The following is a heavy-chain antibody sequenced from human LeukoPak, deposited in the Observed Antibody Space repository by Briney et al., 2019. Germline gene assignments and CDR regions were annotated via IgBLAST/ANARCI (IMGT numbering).Heavy chain of an antibody. J-gene: IGHJ4*02. Sequence: PSETLSLTCTVSGDSFTRSTYYWAWIRQTPREGLEWIATMYHRGAKYYNPSLESRVTMSIDSNHFSLKLRSVTATDSGVYYCARLPGVYSSNFDKWGRGALVTVSS. CDR1: GDSFTRSTYY. CDR3: ARLPGVYSSNFDK. D-gene: IGHD3-10*01. CDR2: MYHRGAK. V-gene: IGHV4-39*02.